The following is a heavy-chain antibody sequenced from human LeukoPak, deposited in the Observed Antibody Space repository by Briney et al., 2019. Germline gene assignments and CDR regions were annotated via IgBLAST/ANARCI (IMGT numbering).Heavy chain of an antibody. CDR2: IYSGGST. CDR1: GFTVSSNY. J-gene: IGHJ3*02. V-gene: IGHV3-53*01. Sequence: GGSLRLSCAASGFTVSSNYMSWVRQAPGKGVEWVSVIYSGGSTYYADSVKGRFTISRDNCKNTLYLQMNSLRAEDTAVYYCARDTPTELRLGELSLYLGAFDIWGQGTMVTVSS. D-gene: IGHD3-16*02. CDR3: ARDTPTELRLGELSLYLGAFDI.